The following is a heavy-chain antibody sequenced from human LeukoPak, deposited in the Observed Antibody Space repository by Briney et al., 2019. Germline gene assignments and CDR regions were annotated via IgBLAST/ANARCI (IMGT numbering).Heavy chain of an antibody. D-gene: IGHD1-26*01. CDR2: ISSSSSTI. V-gene: IGHV3-48*01. CDR1: GFTFSSYS. CDR3: AREGSAFDP. Sequence: GGSLRLSCAASGFTFSSYSMNWVRQAPGKGLEWVSYISSSSSTIYYADSVRGRFTISRDNAKNSLNLRMNSLRAEDTAMYYCAREGSAFDPWGQGTLVTVSS. J-gene: IGHJ5*02.